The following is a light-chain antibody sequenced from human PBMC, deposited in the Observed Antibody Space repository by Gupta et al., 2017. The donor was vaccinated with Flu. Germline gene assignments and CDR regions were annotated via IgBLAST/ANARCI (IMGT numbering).Light chain of an antibody. CDR1: QSIRKW. J-gene: IGKJ1*01. Sequence: PSTRCGSVGDRVTITCRASQSIRKWLAWYQQKPGKAPKVLIYKSSSVESGVPARFSGSGSGTEFTLTISSLQPDDVATYYCQQDNSNFWTFGQGTXVEIK. CDR3: QQDNSNFWT. V-gene: IGKV1-5*03. CDR2: KSS.